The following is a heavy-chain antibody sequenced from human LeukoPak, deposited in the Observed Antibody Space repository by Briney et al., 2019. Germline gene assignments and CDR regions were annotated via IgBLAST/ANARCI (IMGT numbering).Heavy chain of an antibody. CDR1: GGSISSYY. CDR2: IYYSGST. D-gene: IGHD5-12*01. J-gene: IGHJ3*02. CDR3: ATDLLHRGYAFDS. Sequence: SETLSLTCAVSGGSISSYYWSWIRQPPGKGLEWIGYIYYSGSTNYNPSLKSRVTISVDTSKNQFSLKLSSVTAADTAVYFCATDLLHRGYAFDSWGQGTMVIVSS. V-gene: IGHV4-59*01.